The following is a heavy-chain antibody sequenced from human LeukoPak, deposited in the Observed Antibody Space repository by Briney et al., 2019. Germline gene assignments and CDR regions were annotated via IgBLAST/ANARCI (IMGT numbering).Heavy chain of an antibody. CDR2: ISGSGGST. V-gene: IGHV3-23*01. CDR1: GFTFSSYA. CDR3: AKHTYYYDSSGRVY. Sequence: GGSLRLSCAASGFTFSSYAMSWVRQAPGKGLEWVSAISGSGGSTYYADSVKGRFTISRDNSKNTLYLQMNSLRAEDTAVYYCAKHTYYYDSSGRVYWGQGTLVTVSS. D-gene: IGHD3-22*01. J-gene: IGHJ4*02.